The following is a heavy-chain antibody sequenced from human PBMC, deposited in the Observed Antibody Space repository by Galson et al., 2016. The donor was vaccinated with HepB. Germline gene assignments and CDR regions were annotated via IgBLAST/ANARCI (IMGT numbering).Heavy chain of an antibody. D-gene: IGHD4-23*01. CDR1: GGSINSYNW. Sequence: SETLSLTCTVSGGSINSYNWWSWVRQTPGKGLEWIGEIYHSGTTNYNPSLKSRATISLDKSKNQFSLKLTSVTAADTAVYYCARETRWSGYYYYGMDVWGQGTTVTVSS. CDR3: ARETRWSGYYYYGMDV. J-gene: IGHJ6*02. V-gene: IGHV4-4*02. CDR2: IYHSGTT.